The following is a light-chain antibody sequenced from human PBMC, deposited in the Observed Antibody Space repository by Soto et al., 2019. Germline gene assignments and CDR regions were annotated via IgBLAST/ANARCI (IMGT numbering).Light chain of an antibody. CDR1: QSCRNS. J-gene: IGKJ4*01. V-gene: IGKV1-5*01. Sequence: DLQMTQSPSTLSASVGDRVTITCRASQSCRNSLAWYQQKPGEAPKLLIYDASALPRGVPSRFSGSGSGTKFTLTIASLQPDDFATYYCQQYGSSPLTFGGGTKVDNK. CDR2: DAS. CDR3: QQYGSSPLT.